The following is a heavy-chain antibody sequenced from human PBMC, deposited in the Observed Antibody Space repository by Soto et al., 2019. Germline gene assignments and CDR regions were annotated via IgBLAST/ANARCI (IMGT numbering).Heavy chain of an antibody. CDR3: TRRDCSGGDCYSDFDY. J-gene: IGHJ4*02. D-gene: IGHD2-15*01. V-gene: IGHV3-73*01. CDR2: IKTKAESYAT. Sequence: EVQLVESGGGLVQPGGSLKLSCAASGLRFSGSDMHWVRQASGEGLEWVGRIKTKAESYATALAASVKGRFSLSRDDSKNTAYLEMNSLKTEDTAVYYCTRRDCSGGDCYSDFDYWGQGALVTVSS. CDR1: GLRFSGSD.